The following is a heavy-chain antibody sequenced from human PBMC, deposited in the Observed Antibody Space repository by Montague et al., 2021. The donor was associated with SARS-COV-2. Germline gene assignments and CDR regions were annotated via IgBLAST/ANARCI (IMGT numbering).Heavy chain of an antibody. D-gene: IGHD3-22*01. Sequence: SRRLSCSASGFTFISYAMSWVRQAPGKGLEWVSAISGSGGSTYYVDSVKGRFTISRDNSKNTLYLQMNSLRAEDTAVYYCAKGGERITMIVVVITLADFDYWGQGTLVTVSS. CDR2: ISGSGGST. CDR1: GFTFISYA. CDR3: AKGGERITMIVVVITLADFDY. J-gene: IGHJ4*02. V-gene: IGHV3-23*01.